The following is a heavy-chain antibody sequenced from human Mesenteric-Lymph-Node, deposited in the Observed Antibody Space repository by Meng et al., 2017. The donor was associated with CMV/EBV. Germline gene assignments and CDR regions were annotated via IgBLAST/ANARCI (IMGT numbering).Heavy chain of an antibody. CDR1: GASISSGGYY. J-gene: IGHJ4*02. D-gene: IGHD1-26*01. CDR3: ARGHPVYSGSYFSH. V-gene: IGHV4-31*02. CDR2: IYYRGST. Sequence: SGASISSGGYYWSWIRQHPGKGLEWIGYIYYRGSTYSNPSLKSRVSISVDTSENQFSLKLSSVTAADTAVYYCARGHPVYSGSYFSHWGQGTLVTVSS.